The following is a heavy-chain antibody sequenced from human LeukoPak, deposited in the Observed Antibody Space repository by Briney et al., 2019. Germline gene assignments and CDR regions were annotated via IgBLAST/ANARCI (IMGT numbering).Heavy chain of an antibody. CDR1: GFTVITND. D-gene: IGHD1-14*01. V-gene: IGHV3-53*01. CDR3: ARGVEPLAANTWAY. J-gene: IGHJ4*02. CDR2: LYSDGNT. Sequence: GGSLRLSCAASGFTVITNDMTWVRQAPGKGLEGVSVLYSDGNTKYADSVQGRFTISRDNSKNTLYLEMNSLSPDDTAVYYCARGVEPLAANTWAYWGQGTLVTVSS.